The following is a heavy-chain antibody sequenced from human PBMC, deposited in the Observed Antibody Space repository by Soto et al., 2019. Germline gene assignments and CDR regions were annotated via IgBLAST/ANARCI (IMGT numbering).Heavy chain of an antibody. J-gene: IGHJ4*02. CDR2: ISGSGGST. V-gene: IGHV3-23*01. CDR1: GFTFSSYA. Sequence: EVQLLESGGGLVQPGGSLRLSCAASGFTFSSYAMSWVRQAPGKGLEWVSAISGSGGSTYYADSVKGRFTISRDDSKNTLYLQMNSLKTEDTAVYYCTTDRYCSSTSCYLFDYWGQGTLVTVSS. D-gene: IGHD2-2*01. CDR3: TTDRYCSSTSCYLFDY.